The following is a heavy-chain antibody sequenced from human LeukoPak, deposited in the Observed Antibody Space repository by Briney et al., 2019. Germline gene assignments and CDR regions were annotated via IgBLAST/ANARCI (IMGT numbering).Heavy chain of an antibody. CDR3: ATSSGSAGFPFDY. D-gene: IGHD6-25*01. CDR2: INPNSGGT. Sequence: GASVKVSCKTSGYTFTSYYMHWVRQAPGQGLQWLGWINPNSGGTILPQQFRGSLTLTRDMSVSTAFLDLRGLTSDDTAVYYCATSSGSAGFPFDYWGQGTLVIVSA. J-gene: IGHJ4*02. V-gene: IGHV1-2*02. CDR1: GYTFTSYY.